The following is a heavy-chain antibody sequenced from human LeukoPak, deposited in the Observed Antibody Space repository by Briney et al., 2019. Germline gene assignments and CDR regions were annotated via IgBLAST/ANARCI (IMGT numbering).Heavy chain of an antibody. Sequence: GESLKISCKGSGYSFPIYWIAWVRQMPGKGLELMGIIYPGDSDTRYSPSFQGQITISADKSISTAYLQWSSLKASDTAMYYCARRSTYGSGTNYLFDYWGQGTLVTVSS. CDR3: ARRSTYGSGTNYLFDY. V-gene: IGHV5-51*01. J-gene: IGHJ4*02. CDR1: GYSFPIYW. CDR2: IYPGDSDT. D-gene: IGHD3-10*01.